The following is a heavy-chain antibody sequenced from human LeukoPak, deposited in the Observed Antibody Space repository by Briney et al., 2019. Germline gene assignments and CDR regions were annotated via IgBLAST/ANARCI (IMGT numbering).Heavy chain of an antibody. Sequence: ASVKVSCKASGGTFSSYAISWVRQAPGQGLEWMGGIIPIFGTANYAQKFQGRVTITADESTSTAYMELSSLRSEDTAVYYCARITSSGWDDCPACDWFDPWGQGTLVTVSS. CDR2: IIPIFGTA. J-gene: IGHJ5*02. D-gene: IGHD6-19*01. V-gene: IGHV1-69*13. CDR1: GGTFSSYA. CDR3: ARITSSGWDDCPACDWFDP.